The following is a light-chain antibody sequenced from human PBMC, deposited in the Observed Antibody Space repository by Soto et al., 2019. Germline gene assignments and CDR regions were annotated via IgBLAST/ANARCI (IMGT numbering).Light chain of an antibody. V-gene: IGKV3-20*01. CDR2: GAS. CDR1: QSVSSSY. CDR3: QQYGSSPALI. Sequence: EIVLTQSPGTLSLSPGERATLSCRASQSVSSSYLAWYQQNPGQAPRLLIYGASSRATGIPDRFSGSGSGTDFTLTISRLEPEDFAVYFCQQYGSSPALIFGGGTKVEIK. J-gene: IGKJ4*01.